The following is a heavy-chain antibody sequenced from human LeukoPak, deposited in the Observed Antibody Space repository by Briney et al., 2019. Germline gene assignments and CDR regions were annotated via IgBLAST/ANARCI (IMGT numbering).Heavy chain of an antibody. D-gene: IGHD3-10*01. V-gene: IGHV4-34*01. CDR2: INHSGST. J-gene: IGHJ4*02. CDR1: GGSFSGYY. Sequence: SETLSPTCAVYGGSFSGYYWSWIRQPPGKGLEWIGEINHSGSTNYNPSLKSRVTISVDTSKNQFSLKLSSVTAADTAVYYCARVGLPYYYGSGSYIGYWGQGTLVTVSS. CDR3: ARVGLPYYYGSGSYIGY.